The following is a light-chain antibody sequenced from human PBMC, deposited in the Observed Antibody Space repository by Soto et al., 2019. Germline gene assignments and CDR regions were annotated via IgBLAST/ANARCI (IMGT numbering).Light chain of an antibody. Sequence: EIVLTQSPGTLSLSPGERATLSCRASQSVSSSYLAWYQQKPGQAPRLLIYGASSRATGIPDRFSGSGCRTDFTLTISRLEPEDFAVYYCHQYGSSPPNSFGQGTKLEIK. CDR2: GAS. V-gene: IGKV3-20*01. CDR3: HQYGSSPPNS. J-gene: IGKJ2*01. CDR1: QSVSSSY.